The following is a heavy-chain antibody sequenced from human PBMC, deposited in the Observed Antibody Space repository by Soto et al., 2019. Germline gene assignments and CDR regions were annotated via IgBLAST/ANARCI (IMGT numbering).Heavy chain of an antibody. D-gene: IGHD3-10*02. CDR3: ASMIGDPVLSFDS. V-gene: IGHV4-59*01. J-gene: IGHJ5*01. CDR2: IFYSGST. Sequence: QVQRQESGPGLVKPSETLSLTCTVSGGSISSYYWSWIRQPPGKGLELIGFIFYSGSTSYNPSLQSRVTISIDTPEYQFSLKLNSVTAAETAVYYCASMIGDPVLSFDSWGQGTLVAVSS. CDR1: GGSISSYY.